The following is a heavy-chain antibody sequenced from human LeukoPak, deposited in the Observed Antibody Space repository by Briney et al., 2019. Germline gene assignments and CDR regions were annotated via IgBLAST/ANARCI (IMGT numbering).Heavy chain of an antibody. V-gene: IGHV3-74*01. Sequence: GGSLRLSCAASGFTFSSYWMHWVRQAPGKGLVWISRINSDGNTTRYADSVKGRFTISRDSAKNTLYLQMNSLRAEDSAVYYCARGRYYGMDVWGQGTTVTVSS. CDR2: INSDGNTT. J-gene: IGHJ6*02. CDR3: ARGRYYGMDV. CDR1: GFTFSSYW.